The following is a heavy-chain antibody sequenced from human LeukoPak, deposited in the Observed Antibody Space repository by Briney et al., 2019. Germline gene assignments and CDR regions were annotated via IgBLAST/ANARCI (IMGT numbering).Heavy chain of an antibody. D-gene: IGHD1-26*01. CDR2: INHSGST. CDR3: ARAVGGSYSKCLSY. Sequence: GSLRLSCAASGFTVSSNYMSWIRQPPGKGLEWIGEINHSGSTNYNPSLKSRVTISVDTSKNQFSLKLSSVTAADTAVYYCARAVGGSYSKCLSYWSQGTLVTVSS. V-gene: IGHV4-34*01. J-gene: IGHJ4*02. CDR1: GFTVSSNY.